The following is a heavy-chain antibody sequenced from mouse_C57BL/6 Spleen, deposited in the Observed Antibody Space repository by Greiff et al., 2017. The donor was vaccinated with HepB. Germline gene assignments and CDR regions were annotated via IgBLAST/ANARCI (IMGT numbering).Heavy chain of an antibody. CDR2: IDPSDSYT. CDR3: ARGIRSYWYFDV. Sequence: VQLQESGAELVMPGASVKLSCKASGYTFTSYWMHWVKQRPGQGLEWIGEIDPSDSYTNYNQKFKGKSTLTVDKSSSTAYMQLSSLTSEDSAVYYCARGIRSYWYFDVWGTGTTVTVSS. J-gene: IGHJ1*03. CDR1: GYTFTSYW. V-gene: IGHV1-69*01.